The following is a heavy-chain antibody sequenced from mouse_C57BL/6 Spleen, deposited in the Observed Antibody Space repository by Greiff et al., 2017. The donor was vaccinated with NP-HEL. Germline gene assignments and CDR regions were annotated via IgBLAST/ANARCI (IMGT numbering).Heavy chain of an antibody. J-gene: IGHJ2*01. Sequence: EVQLQQSGPELVKPGASVKMSCKASGYTFTDYNMHWVKQSHGKSLEWIGYINPNNGGTSYNQKFKGKATLTVNKYSSTAYMELRSLTSEESAVYYCARGITTVVDYCDYWGQGTTLTVSS. CDR1: GYTFTDYN. CDR2: INPNNGGT. V-gene: IGHV1-22*01. D-gene: IGHD1-1*01. CDR3: ARGITTVVDYCDY.